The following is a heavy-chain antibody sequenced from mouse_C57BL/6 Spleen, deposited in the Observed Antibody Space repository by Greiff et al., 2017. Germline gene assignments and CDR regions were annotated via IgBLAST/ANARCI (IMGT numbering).Heavy chain of an antibody. D-gene: IGHD1-1*01. CDR1: GYTFTDYY. CDR2: INPNNGCT. Sequence: EVMLVESGPELVKPGASVKIPCKASGYTFTDYYMDWVKQSPGKSLEWIGDINPNNGCTIYNQKFKGKATLTVDKSSSTAYMELRSLTSEDTAVYYCARGGITTVVAGDYYAMDYWGQGTSVTVSS. CDR3: ARGGITTVVAGDYYAMDY. J-gene: IGHJ4*01. V-gene: IGHV1-18*01.